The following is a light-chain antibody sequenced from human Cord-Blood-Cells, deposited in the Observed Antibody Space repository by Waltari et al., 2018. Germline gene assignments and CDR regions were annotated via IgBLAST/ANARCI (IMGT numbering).Light chain of an antibody. V-gene: IGKV1-33*01. J-gene: IGKJ3*01. CDR2: DAS. Sequence: DIQMTQSPSSLSASVGDRVTITCQASQDISNYLNWYQQKPGKAPKLLIYDASNLETGVPSRFSGSGSGTDFTFTISSLQPEDIATYYCQQYDNLPSEGNIVGIFTFGPGTKVDIK. CDR3: QQYDNLPSEGNIVGIFT. CDR1: QDISNY.